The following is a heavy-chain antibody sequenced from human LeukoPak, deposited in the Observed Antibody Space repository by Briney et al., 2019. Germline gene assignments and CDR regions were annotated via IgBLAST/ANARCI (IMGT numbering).Heavy chain of an antibody. J-gene: IGHJ6*02. CDR2: IIPIFGTA. Sequence: ASVKVSCKAFGGTFSSYAISWVRQAPGQGLEWMGGIIPIFGTANYAQKFQGRVTITADESTSTAYMELSSLRSEDTAVYYCARVPLRFLEWLNYGMDVWGQGTTVTVSS. CDR3: ARVPLRFLEWLNYGMDV. D-gene: IGHD3-3*01. V-gene: IGHV1-69*13. CDR1: GGTFSSYA.